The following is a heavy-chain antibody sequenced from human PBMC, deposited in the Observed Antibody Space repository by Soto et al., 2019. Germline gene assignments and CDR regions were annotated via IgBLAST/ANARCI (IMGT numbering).Heavy chain of an antibody. CDR2: LWNDGSRE. Sequence: QVQLVESGGGVVQPGRSLSLSCTASGFSVSTHVIHWVRQAPGKGLEWVAVLWNDGSREYYAESVKGRFTISRDNSKNTMYLQMNSLRAEYTAVYYCARVPRYDTWYFDYWGQGTLATVSS. D-gene: IGHD3-22*01. CDR3: ARVPRYDTWYFDY. CDR1: GFSVSTHV. V-gene: IGHV3-33*01. J-gene: IGHJ4*02.